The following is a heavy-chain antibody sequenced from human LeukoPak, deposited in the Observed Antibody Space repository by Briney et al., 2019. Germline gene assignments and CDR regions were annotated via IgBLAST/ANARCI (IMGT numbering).Heavy chain of an antibody. V-gene: IGHV1-2*02. D-gene: IGHD3-22*01. CDR2: INPNSGGT. J-gene: IGHJ6*03. CDR3: ARDPNYYDSSGYYSDYYYFYMDV. Sequence: ASVKVSCKASGYTFTSYGISWVRQAPGQGLEWMGWINPNSGGTNYAQKFQGRVTMTRDTSISTAYMELSRLRSDDTAVYYCARDPNYYDSSGYYSDYYYFYMDVWGKGTTVTVSS. CDR1: GYTFTSYG.